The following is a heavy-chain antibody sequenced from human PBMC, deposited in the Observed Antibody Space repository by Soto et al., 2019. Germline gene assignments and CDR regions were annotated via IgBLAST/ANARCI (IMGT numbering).Heavy chain of an antibody. J-gene: IGHJ6*02. CDR2: MNPINGAT. V-gene: IGHV1-8*02. CDR3: GRGPSPRAPAGGTPYYFAMDV. CDR1: GYDFTVYD. Sequence: ASVKVSCKASGYDFTVYDINWVRQASGQGLEWMGWMNPINGATGFAQRFRGRVSMTRNTATDIAYLDLTGLRSDDTAVYYCGRGPSPRAPAGGTPYYFAMDVWGQGTTVTVSS. D-gene: IGHD6-13*01.